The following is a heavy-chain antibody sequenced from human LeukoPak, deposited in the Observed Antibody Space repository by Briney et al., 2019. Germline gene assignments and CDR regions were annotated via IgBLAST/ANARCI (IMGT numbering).Heavy chain of an antibody. CDR2: IYPGDSDT. J-gene: IGHJ5*01. V-gene: IGHV5-51*01. D-gene: IGHD5-18*01. Sequence: GESLKISCKGSGFSFINYWIGWVRQMPGKGLEWVGIIYPGDSDTRYSPSFQGQVTISADKSITTAYLQWSSLKASDTAMYYCARPGSRGYSYGFDSWGQGTLVTVSS. CDR1: GFSFINYW. CDR3: ARPGSRGYSYGFDS.